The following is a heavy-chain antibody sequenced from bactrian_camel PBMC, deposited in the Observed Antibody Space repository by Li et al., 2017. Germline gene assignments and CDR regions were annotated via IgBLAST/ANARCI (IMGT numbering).Heavy chain of an antibody. D-gene: IGHD1*01. CDR1: GYTYSSYC. J-gene: IGHJ4*01. Sequence: QLVESGGGSVQAGGSLRLSCAASGYTYSSYCMGWFRQAPGKGLEWVSTINSGGGTTYYVDSLKGRFTISRDNAKNTVTLQMNSLKPEDTAVYYCVRYMENYAGDCWGQGTQVTVS. V-gene: IGHV3S25*01. CDR3: VRYMENYAGDC. CDR2: INSGGGTT.